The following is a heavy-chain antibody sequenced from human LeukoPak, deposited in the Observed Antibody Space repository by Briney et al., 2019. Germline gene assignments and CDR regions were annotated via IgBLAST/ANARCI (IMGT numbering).Heavy chain of an antibody. CDR3: ARGGGGGYYYYYMDV. J-gene: IGHJ6*03. CDR1: GGSISSYY. V-gene: IGHV4-59*01. Sequence: SETLSLTCTVSGGSISSYYWSWIRQPPGKGLEWIGYIYYSGSTNYNPSLKSRVTISVDTSKNQFSLKLSSVTAADTAAYYCARGGGGGYYYYYMDVWGKGTTVTVSS. D-gene: IGHD2-21*01. CDR2: IYYSGST.